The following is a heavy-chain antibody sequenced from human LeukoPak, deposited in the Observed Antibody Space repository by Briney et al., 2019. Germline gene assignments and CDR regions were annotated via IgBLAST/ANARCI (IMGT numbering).Heavy chain of an antibody. V-gene: IGHV3-7*03. D-gene: IGHD3-16*01. CDR2: IKEDGSEK. J-gene: IGHJ5*02. CDR3: ARDCYSDTTGPHGRFDP. CDR1: GFTFSNYW. Sequence: GGSLRLSCVASGFTFSNYWMNWVRQAPGERPEWAANIKEDGSEKYYVDSVKGRFTISRDNAKNSLYLQMNSLRVEDTALYHCARDCYSDTTGPHGRFDPWGQGTQVIVSS.